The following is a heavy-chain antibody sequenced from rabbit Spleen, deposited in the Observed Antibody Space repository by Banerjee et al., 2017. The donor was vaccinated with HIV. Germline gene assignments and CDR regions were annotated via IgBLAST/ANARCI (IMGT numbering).Heavy chain of an antibody. V-gene: IGHV1S45*01. CDR2: IYAGTSGST. CDR3: ARRHNDIGDTYAL. CDR1: GFSFSSNYW. D-gene: IGHD6-1*01. Sequence: QEQLVESGGGLVQPEGSLTLTCTASGFSFSSNYWICWVRQAPGKGLEWIGCIYAGTSGSTYYASWAKGRFTVSKTSSTTVTLQVTSLTAADTATYFCARRHNDIGDTYALWGQGTLVTVS. J-gene: IGHJ4*01.